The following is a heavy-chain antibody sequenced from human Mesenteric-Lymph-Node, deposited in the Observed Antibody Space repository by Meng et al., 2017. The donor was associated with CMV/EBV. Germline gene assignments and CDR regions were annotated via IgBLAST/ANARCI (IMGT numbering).Heavy chain of an antibody. Sequence: ASVKVSCKASGYTFTGYYMHWVRQAPGQGLEWMGWINPNSGGTNYAQKFQGRVTMTRDTSISTAYMGLSRLRSDDTAVYYCARETGGYDWGGGYYYYGMDVWGQGTTVTVSS. CDR3: ARETGGYDWGGGYYYYGMDV. CDR1: GYTFTGYY. V-gene: IGHV1-2*02. D-gene: IGHD5-12*01. J-gene: IGHJ6*02. CDR2: INPNSGGT.